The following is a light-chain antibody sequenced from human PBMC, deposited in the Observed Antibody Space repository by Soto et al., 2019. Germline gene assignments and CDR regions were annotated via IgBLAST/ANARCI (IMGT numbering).Light chain of an antibody. Sequence: QAVVTQPPSASGSPGQSVTISCAGTGSDIAVYDFVSWYQQHPGKAPKLIIYEVSKRPSGVPDRFSGSKSGNTASLTVSGLQAEDEADYYCSSYAGSNNLVFGGGTKVTVL. CDR3: SSYAGSNNLV. CDR1: GSDIAVYDF. V-gene: IGLV2-8*01. J-gene: IGLJ2*01. CDR2: EVS.